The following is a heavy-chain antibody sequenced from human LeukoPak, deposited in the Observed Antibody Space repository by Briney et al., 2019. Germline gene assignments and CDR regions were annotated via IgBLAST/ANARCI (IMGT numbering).Heavy chain of an antibody. CDR3: ARDRAVRIGPGAFDI. CDR2: IIPIFGTA. J-gene: IGHJ3*02. Sequence: GASVTVSCTASGGTFSSYAISWVRQAPGQGLEWMGGIIPIFGTANYAQKFQGRVTITADESTSTAYMELSSLRSEDTAVYYCARDRAVRIGPGAFDIWGQGTMVTVSS. D-gene: IGHD2-15*01. V-gene: IGHV1-69*01. CDR1: GGTFSSYA.